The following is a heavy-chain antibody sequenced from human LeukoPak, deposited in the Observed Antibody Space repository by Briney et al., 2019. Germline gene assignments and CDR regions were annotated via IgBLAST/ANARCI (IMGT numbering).Heavy chain of an antibody. CDR2: LDPEDGET. V-gene: IGHV1-24*01. Sequence: GASVKVSCKVSGYTLTELSMHWVRQAPGKGLEWMGGLDPEDGETIYALKFQGRVTMTEDTSTDTAYMELSSLRSEDTAVYYCATELGYCSSTSCPLGYWGQGTLVTVSS. D-gene: IGHD2-2*01. CDR3: ATELGYCSSTSCPLGY. CDR1: GYTLTELS. J-gene: IGHJ4*02.